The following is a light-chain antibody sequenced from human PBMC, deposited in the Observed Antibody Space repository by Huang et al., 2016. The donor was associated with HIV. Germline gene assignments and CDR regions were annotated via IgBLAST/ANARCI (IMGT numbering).Light chain of an antibody. CDR2: GSS. Sequence: ENLMTQSPSTLSVSPGESATLSCRAIQSVFENLAWYQQKPGQAPKLLIYGSSTRAAGIPARFSGSGSGTDFTLTISSLQAEDFAVYYCQQYNTSPRTFGQGTKVEV. J-gene: IGKJ1*01. V-gene: IGKV3-15*01. CDR3: QQYNTSPRT. CDR1: QSVFEN.